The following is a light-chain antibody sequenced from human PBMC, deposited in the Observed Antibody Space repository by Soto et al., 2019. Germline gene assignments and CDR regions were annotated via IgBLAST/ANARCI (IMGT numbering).Light chain of an antibody. CDR1: RSNIGAGYD. J-gene: IGLJ2*01. CDR3: QSYDSDLSVVL. V-gene: IGLV1-40*01. Sequence: QSVLTQPPSVSGAPGQRVSISCTGGRSNIGAGYDVQWYQQFPGTAPKLLIFDNNDRPSGVPDRFSGSKSGTSASLAITGLQAEDEADYFCQSYDSDLSVVLFGGGTKVTAL. CDR2: DNN.